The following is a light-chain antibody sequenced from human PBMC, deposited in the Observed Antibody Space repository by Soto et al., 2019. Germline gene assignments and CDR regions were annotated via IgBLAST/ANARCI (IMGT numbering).Light chain of an antibody. Sequence: IQMTQSPSTLSASVGDTVTITCRASESIYSWLAWYKQIPGKAPQLLIYKTSTLQGGVPSRFSGSGSGAEYTITISSLQPDDFATYFCQEYNTNSRTFGQGTRVETK. J-gene: IGKJ1*01. CDR2: KTS. V-gene: IGKV1-5*03. CDR3: QEYNTNSRT. CDR1: ESIYSW.